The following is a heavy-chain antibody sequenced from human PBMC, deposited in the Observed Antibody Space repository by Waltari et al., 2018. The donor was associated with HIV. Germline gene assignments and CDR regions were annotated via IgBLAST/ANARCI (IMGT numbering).Heavy chain of an antibody. CDR2: IYSDGRT. CDR3: ARGASGRLQARGGYFGLDI. V-gene: IGHV3-66*02. J-gene: IGHJ6*02. Sequence: EVKVVESGGALVQPGGSLRLSCVGSGFTFSHNYMMWVRQSPGEGLEWVSIIYSDGRTGYRESAKGRFTISRDTSKNTVFLQMNSLRLEDTGIFYCARGASGRLQARGGYFGLDIWGRGTTVTVSS. CDR1: GFTFSHNY. D-gene: IGHD2-15*01.